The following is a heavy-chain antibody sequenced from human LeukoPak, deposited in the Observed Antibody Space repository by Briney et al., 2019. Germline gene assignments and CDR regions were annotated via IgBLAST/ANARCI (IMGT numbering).Heavy chain of an antibody. V-gene: IGHV3-21*01. J-gene: IGHJ3*02. Sequence: PGGSLRLSCAASGFTFSSYSMNWVRQAPGKGLEWVSSISSSSSYIYYADSVKGRFTISRDNAKNSLYLQMNSLRAEDTAVYYCAREGSQRWLQAFDIWGQGTMVTVSS. CDR1: GFTFSSYS. CDR2: ISSSSSYI. CDR3: AREGSQRWLQAFDI. D-gene: IGHD5-24*01.